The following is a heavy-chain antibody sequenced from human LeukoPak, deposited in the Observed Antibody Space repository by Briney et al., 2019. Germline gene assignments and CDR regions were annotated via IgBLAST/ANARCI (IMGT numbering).Heavy chain of an antibody. V-gene: IGHV3-21*01. J-gene: IGHJ4*02. CDR2: ISGRGIAT. CDR1: GFTFSTYA. D-gene: IGHD3-22*01. Sequence: GGSLRLSCAASGFTFSTYAMSWVRQAPGKGLEWVSAISGRGIATYYADSVKGRFTISRDNAKNSLYLQMNSLRAEDTAVYYCARGPYYYDSSGYYYNDYWGQGTLVTVSS. CDR3: ARGPYYYDSSGYYYNDY.